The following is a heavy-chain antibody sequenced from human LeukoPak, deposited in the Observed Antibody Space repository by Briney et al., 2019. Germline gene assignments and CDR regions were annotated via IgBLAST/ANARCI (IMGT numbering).Heavy chain of an antibody. CDR3: ARDSWRFYLWRDDAFDI. CDR2: IWYDGSNK. Sequence: PGGSLRLSCAASGFTFSSYGMHWVRQAPGKGLEWVAVIWYDGSNKYSADSVKGRFTISRDNSKNTLYLQMNSLRAEDTAVYYCARDSWRFYLWRDDAFDIWGQGTMVTVSS. D-gene: IGHD3-3*01. J-gene: IGHJ3*02. V-gene: IGHV3-33*01. CDR1: GFTFSSYG.